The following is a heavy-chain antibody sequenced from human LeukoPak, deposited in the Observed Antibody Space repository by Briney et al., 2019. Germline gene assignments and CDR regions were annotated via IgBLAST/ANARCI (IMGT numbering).Heavy chain of an antibody. CDR1: GGSFSGYY. Sequence: ASETLSLTCAAYGGSFSGYYWSWIRQPPGKGLEWIGEINHSGSTNYNPSLKSRVTISVDTSKNQFSLKLSSVTAADTAVYYCARGRIAGWPWGQGTLVTVSS. CDR2: INHSGST. D-gene: IGHD6-13*01. V-gene: IGHV4-34*01. CDR3: ARGRIAGWP. J-gene: IGHJ5*02.